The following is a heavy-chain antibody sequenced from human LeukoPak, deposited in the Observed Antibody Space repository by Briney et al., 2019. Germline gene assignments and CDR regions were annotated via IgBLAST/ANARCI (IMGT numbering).Heavy chain of an antibody. CDR3: ARYGDYASFDY. V-gene: IGHV3-7*01. D-gene: IGHD4-17*01. CDR2: IKQDGSEE. CDR1: GFTFRSYW. Sequence: GGSLRLSCAASGFTFRSYWMSWVRQAPGKGLEWVANIKQDGSEEYYVDSVKGRFTISRDNAKNSLFLQMNSLRVEDTAVYYCARYGDYASFDYWGQGTLVSVSS. J-gene: IGHJ4*02.